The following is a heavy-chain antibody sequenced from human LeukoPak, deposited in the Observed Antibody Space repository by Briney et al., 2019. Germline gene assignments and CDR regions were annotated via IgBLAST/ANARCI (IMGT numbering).Heavy chain of an antibody. CDR3: ARRLLAVSNTMVWGPADAFDI. J-gene: IGHJ3*02. CDR1: GYNFADYW. Sequence: GESLKISCKASGYNFADYWIGWVRQTPGKGLEWMVIIYPDDSETKNSPSFEGQVTISVDESTSTAYLQWSSLKASDTAVYYCARRLLAVSNTMVWGPADAFDIWGQGTTVTVSS. V-gene: IGHV5-51*01. D-gene: IGHD3-10*01. CDR2: IYPDDSET.